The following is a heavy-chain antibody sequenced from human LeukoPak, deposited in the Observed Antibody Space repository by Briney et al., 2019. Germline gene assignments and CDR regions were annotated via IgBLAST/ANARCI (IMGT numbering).Heavy chain of an antibody. J-gene: IGHJ4*02. CDR1: GFTFSSYA. CDR3: ARGGIAVAGTPFDY. Sequence: GGSLRLSCAASGFTFSSYAMHWVRRAPGKGLEYVSPISSNGGSTYYANSVKGRFTISRDNSKNTLYLQMGSLRAEDMAVYYCARGGIAVAGTPFDYWGQGTLVTVSS. V-gene: IGHV3-64*01. D-gene: IGHD6-19*01. CDR2: ISSNGGST.